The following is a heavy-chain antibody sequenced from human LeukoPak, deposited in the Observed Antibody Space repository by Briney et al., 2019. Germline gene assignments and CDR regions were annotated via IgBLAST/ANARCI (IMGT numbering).Heavy chain of an antibody. CDR3: ARVVVVVGRDYYYMDV. Sequence: WASVKVSCKASGGTFSSYAISWVRQAPGQGLEWMGGIIPIFGTANYAQKFQGRVTITADKSTSTAYMELSSLRSEDTAVYYCARVVVVVGRDYYYMDVWGKGTTVTVSS. CDR1: GGTFSSYA. J-gene: IGHJ6*03. V-gene: IGHV1-69*06. D-gene: IGHD2-15*01. CDR2: IIPIFGTA.